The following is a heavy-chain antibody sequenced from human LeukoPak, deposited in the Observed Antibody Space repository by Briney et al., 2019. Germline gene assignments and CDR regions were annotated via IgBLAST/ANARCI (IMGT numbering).Heavy chain of an antibody. D-gene: IGHD5-18*01. Sequence: ALVKVSCKASGGSFSSYAISWVRQAPGQGLEWRGRIIPVFGTANYAQKFQERVTITADIVSNTAYLEVTSLTSDDTAVYFCAKQGAARQDYYMDVWGNGTTVTVSS. CDR3: AKQGAARQDYYMDV. CDR2: IIPVFGTA. J-gene: IGHJ6*03. V-gene: IGHV1-69*06. CDR1: GGSFSSYA.